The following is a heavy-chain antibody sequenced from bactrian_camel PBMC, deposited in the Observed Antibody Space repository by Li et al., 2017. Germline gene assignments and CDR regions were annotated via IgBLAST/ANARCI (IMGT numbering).Heavy chain of an antibody. J-gene: IGHJ4*01. Sequence: HVQLVESGGGLVQPGGFLRLSCAASGFTFSSYYMTWVRQAPEKGLEWVSTIYSDGSSTYYADSVKGRFTISRDNAKNTVYLQMNSLKSEDTALYYCALGFKSPTKYNYWGQGTQVTVS. CDR3: ALGFKSPTKYNY. CDR1: GFTFSSYY. V-gene: IGHV3-2*01. CDR2: IYSDGSST. D-gene: IGHD4*01.